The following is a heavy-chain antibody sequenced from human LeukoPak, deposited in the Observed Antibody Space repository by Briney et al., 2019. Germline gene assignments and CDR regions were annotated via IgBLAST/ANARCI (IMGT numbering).Heavy chain of an antibody. D-gene: IGHD3-10*01. CDR2: IIPIFGTA. Sequence: SVKVSCKASGGTFRIYAISWVRQAPGQGLEWMGGIIPIFGTANYAQKFQGRVTITADESTSTAYMELSSLRSEDTAVYYCARESRGSGSYHYWGQGTLVTVSS. CDR3: ARESRGSGSYHY. V-gene: IGHV1-69*13. J-gene: IGHJ4*02. CDR1: GGTFRIYA.